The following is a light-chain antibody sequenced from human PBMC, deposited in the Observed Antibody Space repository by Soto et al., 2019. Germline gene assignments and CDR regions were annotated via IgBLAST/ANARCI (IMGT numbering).Light chain of an antibody. J-gene: IGKJ4*01. Sequence: DIQMTQSPSSLSASVGDRDTITCRASQGISNYLAWYQQKPGKVPKLLIYAASTLHSGVPSRFSGSGSGTDFTLTISSLQPEDVATYYCQKYNSAPRTFGGGTRWIS. CDR2: AAS. CDR3: QKYNSAPRT. CDR1: QGISNY. V-gene: IGKV1-27*01.